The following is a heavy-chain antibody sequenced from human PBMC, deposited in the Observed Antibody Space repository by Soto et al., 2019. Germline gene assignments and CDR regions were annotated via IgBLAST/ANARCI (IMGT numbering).Heavy chain of an antibody. Sequence: PSETLSLTCSVSGASINSGPYFWTFIRQLPGKGLEWLGLINHSGSTNYNPPLKSRVTISVDTSKNQFSLKLSSVTAADTAVYYCAREVRYGSGSYYRRLAPMDVWGQGTTVTVSS. CDR3: AREVRYGSGSYYRRLAPMDV. CDR1: GASINSGPYF. D-gene: IGHD3-10*01. J-gene: IGHJ6*02. V-gene: IGHV4-61*01. CDR2: INHSGST.